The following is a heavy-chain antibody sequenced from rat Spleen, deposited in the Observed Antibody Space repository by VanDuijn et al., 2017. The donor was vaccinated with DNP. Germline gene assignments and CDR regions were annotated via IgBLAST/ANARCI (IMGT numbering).Heavy chain of an antibody. CDR3: TSSAGGRAMDA. Sequence: QVQLKESGPGLVQPSQTLSLTCTVSGFSLTSYGVSWVRQPPGKGLEWIAAISSGGSTYYNSALKSRLSISRDTSKSQVFLKMNSLQTEDTAIYFCTSSAGGRAMDAWGQGTSVTVSS. D-gene: IGHD1-11*01. V-gene: IGHV2S12*01. CDR2: ISSGGST. CDR1: GFSLTSYG. J-gene: IGHJ4*01.